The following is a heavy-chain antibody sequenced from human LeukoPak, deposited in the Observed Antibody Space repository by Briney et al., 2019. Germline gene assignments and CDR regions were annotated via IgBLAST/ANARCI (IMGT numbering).Heavy chain of an antibody. J-gene: IGHJ4*02. V-gene: IGHV1-46*01. D-gene: IGHD6-6*01. CDR2: INPTGDTT. Sequence: ASVKVSCKASEDTFSTYYIHWVRQAPGQGLEWMGIINPTGDTTRYAQKFQGRFTMTRDTSTGTVYMELSSLRSADTALYYCARDFVHRIDYWGQGTLVTVSS. CDR3: ARDFVHRIDY. CDR1: EDTFSTYY.